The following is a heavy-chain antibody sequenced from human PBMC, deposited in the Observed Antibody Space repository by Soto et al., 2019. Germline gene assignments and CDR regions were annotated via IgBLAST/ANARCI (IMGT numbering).Heavy chain of an antibody. CDR2: IYYSGST. V-gene: IGHV4-59*01. CDR1: GGSISSYY. D-gene: IGHD2-15*01. CDR3: ARVVTSDAFDI. J-gene: IGHJ3*02. Sequence: NPSETLSLTCTVSGGSISSYYWSWIRQPPGKGLEWIGYIYYSGSTNYNPSLKSRVTISVDTSKNQFSLKLSSVTAADTAVYYCARVVTSDAFDIWGQGTMVTVSS.